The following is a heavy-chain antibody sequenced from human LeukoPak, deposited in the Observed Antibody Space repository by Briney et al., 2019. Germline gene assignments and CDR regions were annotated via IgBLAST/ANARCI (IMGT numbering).Heavy chain of an antibody. CDR1: GGSISSSSYY. D-gene: IGHD3-22*01. CDR3: ATYITYYYDSSGLSNWFDP. Sequence: SETLSLTCTVSGGSISSSSYYWGWIRQPPGKGLEWIGSIYYSGSTYYNPSLKSRVTISVDTSKNQFSLKLSPVTAADTAVYYCATYITYYYDSSGLSNWFDPWGQGTLVTVSS. CDR2: IYYSGST. V-gene: IGHV4-39*01. J-gene: IGHJ5*02.